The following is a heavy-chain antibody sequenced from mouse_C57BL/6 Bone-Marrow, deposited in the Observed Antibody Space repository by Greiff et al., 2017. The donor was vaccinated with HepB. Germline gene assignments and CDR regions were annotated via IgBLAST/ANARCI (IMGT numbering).Heavy chain of an antibody. V-gene: IGHV2-6-1*01. Sequence: VQRVESGPGLVAPSQCLSITCTVSGFSLTSYGVHWVRQPPGKGLEWLVVIWSDGSTTYNSSLNSRLSISTDNSKNQVFLKMNSLQTDDTAMYYCARHRDGYYGEFAYWGQGTLVTVSA. CDR2: IWSDGST. J-gene: IGHJ3*01. CDR3: ARHRDGYYGEFAY. D-gene: IGHD2-3*01. CDR1: GFSLTSYG.